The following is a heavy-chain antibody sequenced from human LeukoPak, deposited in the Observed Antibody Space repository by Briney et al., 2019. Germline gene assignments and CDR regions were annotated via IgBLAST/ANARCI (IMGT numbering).Heavy chain of an antibody. CDR3: ARGEYYDLKKGMDV. Sequence: PSETLSLTCTVSGGSISNYYWSWIRQPPGKGLEWIGYIYYSGSTNYNPSLKSRVTISVDTSKNQFSLNLSSVTAADTAMYYCARGEYYDLKKGMDVWGQGTTVTVSS. V-gene: IGHV4-59*01. D-gene: IGHD3-3*01. CDR1: GGSISNYY. CDR2: IYYSGST. J-gene: IGHJ6*02.